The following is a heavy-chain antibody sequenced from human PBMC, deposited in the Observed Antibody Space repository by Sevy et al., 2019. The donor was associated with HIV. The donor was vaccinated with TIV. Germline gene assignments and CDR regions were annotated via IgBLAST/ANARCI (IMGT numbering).Heavy chain of an antibody. D-gene: IGHD3-22*01. CDR3: AKDMKYYFDSSAYYGAFDY. Sequence: GGSLRLSCAASVFTFSSYGMHWVRQAPGKGLEWVAVISYDGSNKYYADSVKGRFTISRDNSKNTLYLQMNSLRTEDTAVYYCAKDMKYYFDSSAYYGAFDYWGQGTLVTVSS. CDR2: ISYDGSNK. CDR1: VFTFSSYG. V-gene: IGHV3-30*18. J-gene: IGHJ4*02.